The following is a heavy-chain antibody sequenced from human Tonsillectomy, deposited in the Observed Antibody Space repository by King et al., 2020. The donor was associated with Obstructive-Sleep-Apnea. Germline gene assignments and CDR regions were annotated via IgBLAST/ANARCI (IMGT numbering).Heavy chain of an antibody. CDR2: IIADNGKT. Sequence: VQLVESGAEVKKPGASVKVSCKASGYTFTSDGISWLRQAPGQGLEWMGWIIADNGKTNYAQKLQGRVTMTTDTSTSTAYMELRSLRSDDTAVYYCARQPASSGSYGDYWGQGTLVTVSS. V-gene: IGHV1-18*04. CDR1: GYTFTSDG. D-gene: IGHD1-26*01. CDR3: ARQPASSGSYGDY. J-gene: IGHJ4*02.